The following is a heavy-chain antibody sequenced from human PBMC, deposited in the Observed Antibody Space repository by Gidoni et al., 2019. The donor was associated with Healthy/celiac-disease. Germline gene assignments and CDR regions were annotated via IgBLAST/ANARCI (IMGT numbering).Heavy chain of an antibody. CDR1: GFTFDDYA. CDR2: ISWNSGSI. J-gene: IGHJ6*02. D-gene: IGHD3-22*01. Sequence: DVQLVESGGGLVQPGRSLRLSCAASGFTFDDYAMNWVRQAPGKGLVWVSGISWNSGSIGYADSVKGRFTISRDNAKNSLYLQMNSLRAEDTALYYCAKDMSSGRSYYYGMDVWGQGTTVTVSS. CDR3: AKDMSSGRSYYYGMDV. V-gene: IGHV3-9*01.